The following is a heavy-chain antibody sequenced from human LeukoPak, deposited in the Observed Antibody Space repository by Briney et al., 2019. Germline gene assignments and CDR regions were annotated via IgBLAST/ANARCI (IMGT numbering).Heavy chain of an antibody. Sequence: AAVKVSCKVSGYTLTELSMHWVRQAPGKGLEWMGGFDPEDVETIYAQKFQGRVTMTEDTSTDTAYMELSSLRSEDTAMYYCATTGTSGSRYDFWSGYYPFDYWGQGTLVTVSS. V-gene: IGHV1-24*01. CDR3: ATTGTSGSRYDFWSGYYPFDY. J-gene: IGHJ4*02. CDR2: FDPEDVET. D-gene: IGHD3-3*01. CDR1: GYTLTELS.